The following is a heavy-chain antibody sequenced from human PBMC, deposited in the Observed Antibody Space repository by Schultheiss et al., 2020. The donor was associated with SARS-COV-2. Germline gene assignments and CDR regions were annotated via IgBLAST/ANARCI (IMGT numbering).Heavy chain of an antibody. Sequence: GGSLRLSCAASGFTFSSYAMHWVRQAPGKGLEWVAVISYDGSNKYYADSVKGRFTISRDNSKNTLYLQINSLRAEDTAVYYCTRRYSGYDSGYSYFDYWGQGTLVTVSS. V-gene: IGHV3-30*01. CDR1: GFTFSSYA. J-gene: IGHJ4*02. D-gene: IGHD5-12*01. CDR2: ISYDGSNK. CDR3: TRRYSGYDSGYSYFDY.